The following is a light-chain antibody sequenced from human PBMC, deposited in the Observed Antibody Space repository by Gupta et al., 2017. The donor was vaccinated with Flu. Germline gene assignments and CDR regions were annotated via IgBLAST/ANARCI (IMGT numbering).Light chain of an antibody. CDR3: QQAYSFPLT. CDR2: AAS. Sequence: EIQMTQSPFSVSASVGDRVTITCRASQSISDYLAWYQQKPGKAPKLLIYAASTLHGGVPSRFIGRGSGTEFTLTITNLQPEDFVTYFCQQAYSFPLTFAGGTKVDVK. V-gene: IGKV1-12*01. J-gene: IGKJ4*01. CDR1: QSISDY.